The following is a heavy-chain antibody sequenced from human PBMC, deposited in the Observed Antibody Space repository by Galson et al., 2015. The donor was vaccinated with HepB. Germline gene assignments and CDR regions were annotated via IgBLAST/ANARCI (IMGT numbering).Heavy chain of an antibody. CDR3: ARHVDTATVYRY. J-gene: IGHJ4*02. Sequence: SLRLSCAASGFTVSSNYMSWVRQAPGKGLEWVSVIYSGGSTYYADSVKGRFTISRDNSKNTLYLQMNSLRAEDTAVYYCARHVDTATVYRYSGQGPLVTVSS. CDR1: GFTVSSNY. D-gene: IGHD5-18*01. V-gene: IGHV3-53*01. CDR2: IYSGGST.